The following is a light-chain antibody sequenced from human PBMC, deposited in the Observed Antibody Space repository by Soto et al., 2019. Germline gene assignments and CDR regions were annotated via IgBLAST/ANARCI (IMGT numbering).Light chain of an antibody. CDR3: CSYAGSYTYV. J-gene: IGLJ1*01. CDR2: VVS. CDR1: SSDVGAYNY. V-gene: IGLV2-11*01. Sequence: QSALTQPRSVSGSPGQSVTISCTGTSSDVGAYNYVSWYQQYPDKAPKLVIYVVSRRPSGVPDRFSGSKSGNTASLTISGLPAEDEADYYCCSYAGSYTYVFGTGTKVTVL.